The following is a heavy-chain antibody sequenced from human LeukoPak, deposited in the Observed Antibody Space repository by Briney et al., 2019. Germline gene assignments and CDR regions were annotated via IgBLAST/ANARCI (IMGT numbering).Heavy chain of an antibody. V-gene: IGHV4-59*01. CDR2: IYYSGST. Sequence: SETLSLTCTVSGGSISSYYWSWIRQPPGKGLEWIGYIYYSGSTNYSPSLKSRLTMSVDTSTNQFSLKMSSVTAADTAVYFCARTYGSSGLGYFDLWGRGTLVTVSS. CDR3: ARTYGSSGLGYFDL. J-gene: IGHJ2*01. D-gene: IGHD6-13*01. CDR1: GGSISSYY.